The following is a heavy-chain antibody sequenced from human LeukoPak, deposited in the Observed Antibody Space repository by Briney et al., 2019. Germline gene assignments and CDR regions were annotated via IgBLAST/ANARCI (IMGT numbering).Heavy chain of an antibody. D-gene: IGHD3-10*01. CDR2: ISTSGGLI. J-gene: IGHJ4*02. CDR3: AKVSGLGSHLDY. V-gene: IGHV3-48*03. Sequence: GGSLRLSCAASGFTFSNYGMNWVRQAPGKGLEWVSFISTSGGLIYYADSVKGRFTISRDNAKSSLFLHMNSLRAEDTAVYYCAKVSGLGSHLDYLGQGALVTVSS. CDR1: GFTFSNYG.